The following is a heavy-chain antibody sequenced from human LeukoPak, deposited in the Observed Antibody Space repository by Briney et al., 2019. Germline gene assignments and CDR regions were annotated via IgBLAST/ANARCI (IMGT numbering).Heavy chain of an antibody. J-gene: IGHJ4*02. CDR2: INSDGSST. V-gene: IGHV3-74*01. Sequence: GGSLRLSCAASGFTFSSYWMHWVRQAPGKGLVWVSRINSDGSSTSYADSAKGRFTISRDNAKNTLYLQMNSLRAEDTAVYYCAREETAMGNDYWGQGTLVTVSS. CDR1: GFTFSSYW. CDR3: AREETAMGNDY. D-gene: IGHD5-18*01.